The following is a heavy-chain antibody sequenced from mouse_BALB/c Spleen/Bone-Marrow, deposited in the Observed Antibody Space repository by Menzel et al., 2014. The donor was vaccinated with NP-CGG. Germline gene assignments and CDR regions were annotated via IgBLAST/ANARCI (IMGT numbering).Heavy chain of an antibody. Sequence: EVKLQESGGGLVKPGGSLKLSCAASGFAFSSYDMSWVRQTPEKRLEWVAYISSGGGSTYYPGTVKGRFTISRDNAKNTLYLQMSSLKSEDTAMYYCARPLYYYGSSPFYAMDYWGQGTSVTVAS. D-gene: IGHD1-1*01. V-gene: IGHV5-12-1*01. CDR2: ISSGGGST. J-gene: IGHJ4*01. CDR3: ARPLYYYGSSPFYAMDY. CDR1: GFAFSSYD.